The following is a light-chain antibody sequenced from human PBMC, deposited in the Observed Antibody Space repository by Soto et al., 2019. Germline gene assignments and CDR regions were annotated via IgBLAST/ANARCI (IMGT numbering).Light chain of an antibody. Sequence: QSVLAQPASVSESPGQSITISCTGTNSDVGGYNYVSWYQQHPGKVPKLMIYDVSNRPSGVSNRFSGSKSGNTASLTISGLQAEDEADYYCSSYTATTTSYVFGTGTKVT. CDR3: SSYTATTTSYV. CDR2: DVS. CDR1: NSDVGGYNY. J-gene: IGLJ1*01. V-gene: IGLV2-14*03.